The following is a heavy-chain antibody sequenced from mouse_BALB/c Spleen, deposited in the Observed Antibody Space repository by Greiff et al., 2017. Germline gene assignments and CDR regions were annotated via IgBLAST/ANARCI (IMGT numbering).Heavy chain of an antibody. D-gene: IGHD2-4*01. CDR3: ARRRYDYDGYYFDY. V-gene: IGHV5-6-2*01. J-gene: IGHJ2*01. CDR1: GFTFSSYY. CDR2: INSNGGST. Sequence: EVKVVESGGGLVKLGGSLKLSCAASGFTFSSYYMSWVRQTPEKRLELVAAINSNGGSTYYPDTVKGRFTISRDNAKNTLYLQMSSLKSEDTALYYCARRRYDYDGYYFDYWGQGTTLTVSS.